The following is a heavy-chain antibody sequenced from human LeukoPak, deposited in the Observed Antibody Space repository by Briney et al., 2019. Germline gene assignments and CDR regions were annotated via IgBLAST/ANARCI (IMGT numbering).Heavy chain of an antibody. V-gene: IGHV3-13*01. D-gene: IGHD3-22*01. CDR3: ATALSYYDSSGYYSGFGY. J-gene: IGHJ4*02. Sequence: GGSLRLSCAASGFTFSSYDMHWVRQATGKGLEWVSAIGTAGDTYYPGSVKGRFTISRENAKNSLYLQMNSLRAGDTAVYYCATALSYYDSSGYYSGFGYWGQGTLVTVSS. CDR2: IGTAGDT. CDR1: GFTFSSYD.